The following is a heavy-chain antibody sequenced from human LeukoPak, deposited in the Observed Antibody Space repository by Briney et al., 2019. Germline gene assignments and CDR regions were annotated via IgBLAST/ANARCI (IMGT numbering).Heavy chain of an antibody. CDR1: GYTFTGYY. CDR2: INPNSGGT. V-gene: IGHV1-2*02. CDR3: ARGTRYYYYGMDV. Sequence: ASVKVSCKASGYTFTGYYMHWVRLAPGQGLEWMGWINPNSGGTKYAQKFQGRVTMTRDTSISTAYMELSRLRSDDTAVYYCARGTRYYYYGMDVWGQGTTVTVSS. D-gene: IGHD1-14*01. J-gene: IGHJ6*02.